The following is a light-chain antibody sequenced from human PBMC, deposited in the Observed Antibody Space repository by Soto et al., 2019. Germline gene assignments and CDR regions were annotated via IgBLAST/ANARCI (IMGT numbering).Light chain of an antibody. CDR1: QSLLHSNGYNY. CDR3: MQALQISDT. V-gene: IGKV2-28*01. CDR2: LGS. J-gene: IGKJ3*01. Sequence: DIVMTQSPLSLPVTPGEPASISCRSSQSLLHSNGYNYLDWYLQKPGQSPQLLIYLGSNRASGVPDRFSGSGSGTDFTLKISRVEAEDVGVYYCMQALQISDTFGPGTKVDIK.